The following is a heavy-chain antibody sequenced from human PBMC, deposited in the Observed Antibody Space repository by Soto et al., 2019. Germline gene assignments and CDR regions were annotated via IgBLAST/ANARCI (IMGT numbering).Heavy chain of an antibody. CDR3: ARDVTSSGYYYLYPSGFDP. D-gene: IGHD3-22*01. V-gene: IGHV3-21*01. Sequence: GGSLRLSCAASGFTFSSYSMNWVRQAPGKGLEWVSSISTSSSYIYYADSVKGRFTISRDNAKNSLYLQMNSLRAEDTAVYYCARDVTSSGYYYLYPSGFDPRGQGTLVTGSS. CDR2: ISTSSSYI. J-gene: IGHJ5*02. CDR1: GFTFSSYS.